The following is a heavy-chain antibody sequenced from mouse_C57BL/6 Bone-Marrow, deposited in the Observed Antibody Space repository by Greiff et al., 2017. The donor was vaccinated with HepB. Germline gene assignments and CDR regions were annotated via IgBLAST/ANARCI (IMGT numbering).Heavy chain of an antibody. CDR3: ARNWARDYDGGYYFDY. D-gene: IGHD2-4*01. CDR1: GFSLTSYG. CDR2: IWSGGST. Sequence: QVQLKESGPGLVQPSQSLSITCTVSGFSLTSYGVHWVRQSPGKGLEWLGVIWSGGSTDYNAAFISRLSISKDNSKSQVFFKMNSLQADDTAIYYCARNWARDYDGGYYFDYWGQGTTLTVSS. J-gene: IGHJ2*01. V-gene: IGHV2-2*01.